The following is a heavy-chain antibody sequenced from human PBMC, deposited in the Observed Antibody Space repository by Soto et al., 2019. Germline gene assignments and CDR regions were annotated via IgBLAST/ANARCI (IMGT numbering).Heavy chain of an antibody. CDR1: GYTFTSYD. Sequence: GASVKVSCKASGYTFTSYDINWVRQATGQGLEWMGWMNPNSGNTGYAQKFQGRVTMTRNTSISTAYMELSSLRSEDTAVYYCARGSTIFGVVIWDPYYYYGMDVWGQGTTVTVSS. CDR2: MNPNSGNT. CDR3: ARGSTIFGVVIWDPYYYYGMDV. J-gene: IGHJ6*02. V-gene: IGHV1-8*01. D-gene: IGHD3-3*01.